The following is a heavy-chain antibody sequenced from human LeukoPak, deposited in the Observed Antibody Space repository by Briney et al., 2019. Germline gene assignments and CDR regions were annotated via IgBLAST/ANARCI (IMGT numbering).Heavy chain of an antibody. Sequence: GGSLRLSCAASGFTFSSYAMSWVRQAPGKGLEWVSGIIENGGETYYADSVRGRFTISRDNSKNTLYLQMNSLRAEDTAVYYCAKDYEYNSNTWYFHWGRGTLVSVSS. D-gene: IGHD6-13*01. J-gene: IGHJ4*02. CDR3: AKDYEYNSNTWYFH. V-gene: IGHV3-23*01. CDR2: IIENGGET. CDR1: GFTFSSYA.